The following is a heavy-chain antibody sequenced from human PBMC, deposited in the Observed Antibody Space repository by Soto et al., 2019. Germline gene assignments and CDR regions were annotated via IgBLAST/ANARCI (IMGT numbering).Heavy chain of an antibody. Sequence: QVQLVQSGAEVKKPGSSVKVSCKASGGTFSSYAISWVRQAPGQGLEWMGGIIPIFGTANYAQKFQGRVTITADKSTSTAYMELSSLRSEDTAVYYGASGDYDRLRWAFDIWGQGTRVTVSS. CDR3: ASGDYDRLRWAFDI. J-gene: IGHJ3*02. CDR2: IIPIFGTA. V-gene: IGHV1-69*06. D-gene: IGHD3-22*01. CDR1: GGTFSSYA.